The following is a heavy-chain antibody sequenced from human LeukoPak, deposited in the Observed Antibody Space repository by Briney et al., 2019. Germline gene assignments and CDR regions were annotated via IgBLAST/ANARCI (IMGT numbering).Heavy chain of an antibody. J-gene: IGHJ4*02. V-gene: IGHV3-23*01. CDR3: AKGRPPDY. CDR1: GFTFSSFS. Sequence: GGSLRLSCAASGFTFSSFSMTWVRQAPGKGLEWVSTFTGSGGSAYYADSVKGRFTISRDNSKNTLYLQMNSLRAEDTALYCCAKGRPPDYWGQGTLVTVSS. CDR2: FTGSGGSA.